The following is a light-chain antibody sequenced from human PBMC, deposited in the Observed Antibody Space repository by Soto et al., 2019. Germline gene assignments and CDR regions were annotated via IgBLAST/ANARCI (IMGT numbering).Light chain of an antibody. CDR3: RQRSDWRFI. Sequence: EIVLTQSPATLSLSPGERATLSCRASQSVSNFLAWYQQKPGQGPRLLIYDASHRATGIPARFSGSGSGTDFTLTISSLEPEDFAVYYYRQRSDWRFIFGPGTKVDIK. J-gene: IGKJ3*01. CDR1: QSVSNF. V-gene: IGKV3-11*01. CDR2: DAS.